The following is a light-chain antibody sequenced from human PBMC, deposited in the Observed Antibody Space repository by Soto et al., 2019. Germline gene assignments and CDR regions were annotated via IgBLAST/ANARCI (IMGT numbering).Light chain of an antibody. CDR3: QQYTDWPLT. J-gene: IGKJ1*01. Sequence: IVMTQSPSTLSVSPGERATLSCRASQSVSSNLAWYQQKPGQAPRLLIYGASTRATGIPARFSGSGSGTDFTLTISRLEPEDFAVYYCQQYTDWPLTFGQGTKVDIK. CDR2: GAS. V-gene: IGKV3-15*01. CDR1: QSVSSN.